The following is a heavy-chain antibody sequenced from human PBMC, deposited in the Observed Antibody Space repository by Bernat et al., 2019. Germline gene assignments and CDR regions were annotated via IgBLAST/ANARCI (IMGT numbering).Heavy chain of an antibody. CDR2: IYYSGST. V-gene: IGHV4-59*01. CDR3: ARGYSAFDY. Sequence: QVQLQESGPGLVKPSETLSLTCTVSGGSISSYYWSWIRQPPGKGLEWIGYIYYSGSTNYNPSLKCRVTISVDTSKNQFSLKLSSVTAADTAVYYCARGYSAFDYWGQGTLVTVSS. J-gene: IGHJ4*02. D-gene: IGHD5-18*01. CDR1: GGSISSYY.